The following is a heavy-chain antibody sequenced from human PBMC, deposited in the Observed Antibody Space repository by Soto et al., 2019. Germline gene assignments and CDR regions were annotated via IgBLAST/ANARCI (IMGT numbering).Heavy chain of an antibody. Sequence: PGGSLRLSCVASGFTFSRHGWSWVRQAPGKGLEWVSAINPSGDCTFYAVSVKGRFTISRDNTKNTVYLQMNSLSVGDTAVYLWAKVDVSTAGSFDYWGQGALVTVSS. D-gene: IGHD6-13*01. J-gene: IGHJ4*02. CDR2: INPSGDCT. CDR3: AKVDVSTAGSFDY. V-gene: IGHV3-23*01. CDR1: GFTFSRHG.